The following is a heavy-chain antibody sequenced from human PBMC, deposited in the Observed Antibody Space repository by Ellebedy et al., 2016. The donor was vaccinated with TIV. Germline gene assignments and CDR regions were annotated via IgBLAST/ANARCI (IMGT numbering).Heavy chain of an antibody. CDR1: GGSLNSGLSS. CDR2: ISNTGTT. D-gene: IGHD3-22*01. Sequence: SETLSLTXTVSGGSLNSGLSSWSWIRQPPGKGLEWIGRISNTGTTTYNPSLEGRVSMSVDTSKTHFSLKVSSVIAADTAVYFCAREPKIEDFDTSGYYLDSWGQGTLVTVSS. J-gene: IGHJ4*02. CDR3: AREPKIEDFDTSGYYLDS. V-gene: IGHV4-61*02.